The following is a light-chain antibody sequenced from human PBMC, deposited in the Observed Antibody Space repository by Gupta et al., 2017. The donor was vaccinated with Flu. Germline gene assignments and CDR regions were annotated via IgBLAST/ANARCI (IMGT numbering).Light chain of an antibody. CDR1: HCLVSRGIKNY. V-gene: IGKV2D-30*01. CDR3: KQCSRCPFT. Sequence: SSVSNHCLVSRGIKNYLDWLQQRPGQSPKLLIYEVSTWDSGVPARFSGSGSGTDFTLTITSLQAEDVAIYYCKQCSRCPFTFGQGTTL. J-gene: IGKJ2*01. CDR2: EVS.